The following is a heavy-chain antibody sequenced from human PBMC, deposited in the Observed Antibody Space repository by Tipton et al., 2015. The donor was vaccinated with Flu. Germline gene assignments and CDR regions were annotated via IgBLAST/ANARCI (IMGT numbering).Heavy chain of an antibody. CDR3: AIPSSSWYVPRSWGHYYYGMDV. CDR1: GGSFSGYY. D-gene: IGHD6-13*01. J-gene: IGHJ6*02. CDR2: INHSGST. Sequence: TLSLTCAVYGGSFSGYYWSWIRQPPGKGLEWIGEINHSGSTNYNPSLKSRVTTSVDTSKNQFSLKLSSVTAADTAVYYCAIPSSSWYVPRSWGHYYYGMDVWGQGTTVTVSS. V-gene: IGHV4-34*01.